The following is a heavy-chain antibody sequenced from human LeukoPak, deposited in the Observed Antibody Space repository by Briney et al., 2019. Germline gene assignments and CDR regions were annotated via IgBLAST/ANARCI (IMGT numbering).Heavy chain of an antibody. CDR2: FDPEDGET. J-gene: IGHJ5*02. CDR3: ASVTTLLWFDP. V-gene: IGHV1-24*01. CDR1: GYTFTSYG. D-gene: IGHD4-17*01. Sequence: ASVKVSCKASGYTFTSYGISWVRQAPGKGLEWMGGFDPEDGETIYAQKFQGRVTMTEDTSTDTAYMELSSLRSEDTAVYYCASVTTLLWFDPWGQGTLVTVSS.